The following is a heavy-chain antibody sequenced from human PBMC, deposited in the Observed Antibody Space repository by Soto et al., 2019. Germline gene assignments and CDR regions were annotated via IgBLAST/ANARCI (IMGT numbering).Heavy chain of an antibody. Sequence: SETLSLTCDVSGYSIINGYYWGWIRQPPGKGLEWIGSMFHSGATYLNPSLQSRVTLSIDTSKNQFSLKLTSVSAADTAVYYCARDYEFYSDGSGDYSRPFDYWGQGILVTVSS. CDR2: MFHSGAT. J-gene: IGHJ4*02. V-gene: IGHV4-38-2*02. CDR1: GYSIINGYY. CDR3: ARDYEFYSDGSGDYSRPFDY. D-gene: IGHD3-22*01.